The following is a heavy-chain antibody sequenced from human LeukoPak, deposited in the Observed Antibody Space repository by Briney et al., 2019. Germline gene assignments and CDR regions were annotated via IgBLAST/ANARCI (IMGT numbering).Heavy chain of an antibody. D-gene: IGHD4-17*01. CDR1: GYTFTSYA. J-gene: IGHJ4*02. V-gene: IGHV7-4-1*02. CDR2: INTNTGNP. Sequence: ASVKVSCKASGYTFTSYAMNWVRQAPGQGLEWMGWINTNTGNPTYAQGFTGRFVFSLDTSVSTAYLQISSLKAEDTAVYYCARDLPTEPATVTTLDYWGQGTLVTVSS. CDR3: ARDLPTEPATVTTLDY.